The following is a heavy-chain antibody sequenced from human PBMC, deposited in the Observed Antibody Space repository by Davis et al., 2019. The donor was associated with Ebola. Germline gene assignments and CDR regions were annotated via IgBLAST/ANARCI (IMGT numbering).Heavy chain of an antibody. CDR2: IRSDGSYI. J-gene: IGHJ6*02. CDR1: GFPFSSYT. D-gene: IGHD6-19*01. V-gene: IGHV3-21*06. Sequence: GGSLTLSCAASGFPFSSYTMNWVRQAPGKGLEWVSSIRSDGSYIFYADSAKGRFTISRDNAKNSLYLQMNSLRAEDTAVYYCARASYDIAVAGAFGMDVWGQGTTVTVSS. CDR3: ARASYDIAVAGAFGMDV.